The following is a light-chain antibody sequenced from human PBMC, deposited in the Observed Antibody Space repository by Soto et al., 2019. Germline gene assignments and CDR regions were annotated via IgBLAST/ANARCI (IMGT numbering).Light chain of an antibody. J-gene: IGKJ1*01. CDR3: QQSYSTPFA. CDR1: QTISSY. V-gene: IGKV1-39*01. Sequence: DIQMTQSPSSLSASVGDRVTITCRASQTISSYLNRYQQKPGKAPHLLIHATFSLQSGAPSRFSGSGSGTDFTLTISSLQPEDFATYYCQQSYSTPFAFGQGTKVEIK. CDR2: ATF.